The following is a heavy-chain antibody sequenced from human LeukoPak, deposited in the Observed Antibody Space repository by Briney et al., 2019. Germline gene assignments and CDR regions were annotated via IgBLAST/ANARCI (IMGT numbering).Heavy chain of an antibody. Sequence: PGGSLRLSCAASGFTFSSYWMHWVRQAPGKGLVWVSRINSDGSSTSYADSVKGRFTISRDNAKNTLYLQMNSLRAEDTAVYYCGTGIAAAGLSSQIDYWGQGTLVTVSS. CDR2: INSDGSST. J-gene: IGHJ4*02. D-gene: IGHD6-13*01. V-gene: IGHV3-74*01. CDR1: GFTFSSYW. CDR3: GTGIAAAGLSSQIDY.